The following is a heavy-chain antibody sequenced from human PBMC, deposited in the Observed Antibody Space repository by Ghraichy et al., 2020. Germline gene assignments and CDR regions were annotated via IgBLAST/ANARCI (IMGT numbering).Heavy chain of an antibody. CDR2: ITGSSITI. Sequence: LSLTCEGSGFSFSDYSMIWVRLTPRKALEWVSYITGSSITIFYTDSVKGRFTISRDNAKNSLYLQMNSLRAEDTAVYYCARLPLPRRAAVGDWYFDLWGRGTLVTVSA. J-gene: IGHJ2*01. V-gene: IGHV3-48*01. CDR1: GFSFSDYS. D-gene: IGHD6-13*01. CDR3: ARLPLPRRAAVGDWYFDL.